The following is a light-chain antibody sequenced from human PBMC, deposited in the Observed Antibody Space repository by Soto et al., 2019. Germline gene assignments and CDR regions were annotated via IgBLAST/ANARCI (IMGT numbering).Light chain of an antibody. CDR2: GAS. CDR1: QSVSSGY. J-gene: IGKJ2*01. Sequence: EIELTQSPGTLSLSPGERATLSCRASQSVSSGYLAWYQQKPGQAPRLLIYGASSRATGIPDRFSGSGSGTDFTLTISRLEPEDFAVYYCQHSSPYTFGQGTKLEI. CDR3: QHSSPYT. V-gene: IGKV3-20*01.